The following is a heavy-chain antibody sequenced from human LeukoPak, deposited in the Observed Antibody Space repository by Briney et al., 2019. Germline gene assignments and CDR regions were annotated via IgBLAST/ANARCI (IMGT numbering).Heavy chain of an antibody. D-gene: IGHD3-10*01. CDR1: GYTFTGYY. J-gene: IGHJ6*03. CDR2: INPNSGGT. Sequence: ASVKVSCKASGYTFTGYYMHWVRQAPGQGLEWMGWINPNSGGTNYAQKFQGRVTITRNTSISTAYMELSSLRSEDTAVYYCARGYYYGSGSYFGLGYYYYMDVWGKRTTVTVSS. V-gene: IGHV1-2*02. CDR3: ARGYYYGSGSYFGLGYYYYMDV.